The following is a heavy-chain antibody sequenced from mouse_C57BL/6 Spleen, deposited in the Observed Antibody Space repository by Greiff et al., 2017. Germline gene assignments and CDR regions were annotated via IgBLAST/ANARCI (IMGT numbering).Heavy chain of an antibody. CDR2: INPNNGGT. V-gene: IGHV1-18*01. CDR1: GYTFTDYN. D-gene: IGHD1-1*02. CDR3: AREIPLWYFDY. J-gene: IGHJ2*01. Sequence: EVQLQQSGPELVKPGASVKIPCKASGYTFTDYNMDWVKQSHGKSLEWIGDINPNNGGTIYNQKFKGKATLTVDKSSSTAYMELRSLTSEDTAVYYWAREIPLWYFDYWGQGTTLTVSS.